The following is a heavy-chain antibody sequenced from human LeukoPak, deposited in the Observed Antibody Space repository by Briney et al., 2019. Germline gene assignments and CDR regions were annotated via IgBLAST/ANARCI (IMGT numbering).Heavy chain of an antibody. V-gene: IGHV3-23*01. D-gene: IGHD4/OR15-4a*01. Sequence: RTGGSLRLSCAASGFTFSSYAMSWVRQAPGKGLEWVSAVSGIGDKPYYADSVKGRFTISRDNSKNTLYLQMSSLRAEDTALYYCAKDHYGGNPRTNYYYYMDVWGKGTTVTVSS. CDR2: VSGIGDKP. J-gene: IGHJ6*03. CDR3: AKDHYGGNPRTNYYYYMDV. CDR1: GFTFSSYA.